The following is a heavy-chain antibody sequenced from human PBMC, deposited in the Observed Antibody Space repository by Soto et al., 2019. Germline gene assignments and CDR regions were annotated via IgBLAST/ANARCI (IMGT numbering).Heavy chain of an antibody. V-gene: IGHV4-59*01. CDR3: ARVWGGAFDI. D-gene: IGHD3-10*01. CDR1: GFTFSSYS. J-gene: IGHJ3*02. Sequence: GSLRLSCAASGFTFSSYSMNWVRQAPGKGLEWIGYIYYSGSTNYNPSLKSRVTISVDTSKNQFSLKLSSVTAADTAVYYCARVWGGAFDIWGQGTMVTVSS. CDR2: IYYSGST.